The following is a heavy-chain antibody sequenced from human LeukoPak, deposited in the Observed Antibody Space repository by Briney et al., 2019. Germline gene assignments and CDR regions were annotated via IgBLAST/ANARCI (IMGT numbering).Heavy chain of an antibody. Sequence: PGGSLRVSCAASGFTFSNYWMTGVRQAPGKGLQWVANIKQDGSEKYYVDSVKGRFTISRDNAKNSLYLQMNSLRAEDTAVYYCASTATCSFWGQGTMVTVSS. CDR1: GFTFSNYW. V-gene: IGHV3-7*01. CDR3: ASTATCSF. J-gene: IGHJ3*01. D-gene: IGHD2-2*01. CDR2: IKQDGSEK.